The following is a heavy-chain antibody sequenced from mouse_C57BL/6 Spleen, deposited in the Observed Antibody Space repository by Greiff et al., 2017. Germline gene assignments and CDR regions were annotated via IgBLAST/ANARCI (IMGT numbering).Heavy chain of an antibody. Sequence: QVQLQQPGAELVKPGASVKLSCKASGYTFTSYWMQWVKQRPGQGLEWIGEIDPSDSYTNYNQKFKGKATLTVDTSSSTAYMQLSSLTSEGSAVYYCARPYYDYDEGYYAMDYWGQGTSVTVSS. CDR3: ARPYYDYDEGYYAMDY. J-gene: IGHJ4*01. CDR1: GYTFTSYW. D-gene: IGHD2-4*01. CDR2: IDPSDSYT. V-gene: IGHV1-50*01.